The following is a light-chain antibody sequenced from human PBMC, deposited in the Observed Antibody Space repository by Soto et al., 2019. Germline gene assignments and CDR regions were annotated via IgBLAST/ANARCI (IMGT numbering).Light chain of an antibody. V-gene: IGLV2-14*01. CDR1: SSDVGGYEY. CDR2: EVR. J-gene: IGLJ1*01. CDR3: SSHRGGSNYV. Sequence: QSVLTQPASVSGSPGQSITISCTGTSSDVGGYEYVSWYQQHPGKAPKLMIYEVRDRPSGVSSRFSGSKSGNTASLTISGLQAEDEAHYYCSSHRGGSNYVLGNGTKLT.